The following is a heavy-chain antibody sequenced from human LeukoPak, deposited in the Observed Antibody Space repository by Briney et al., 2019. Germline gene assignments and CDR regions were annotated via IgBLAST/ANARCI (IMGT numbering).Heavy chain of an antibody. J-gene: IGHJ4*02. Sequence: SETLSLTCTVSGGSISSGSYYWSWIRQPSGKGLEWIGRIYTSGGTNYNPSFKSRVTISVDTSKNQFSLKLSSVTAADTAVYYCARAFGSYLDDYWGQGTLVTVSS. CDR1: GGSISSGSYY. D-gene: IGHD3-16*02. CDR3: ARAFGSYLDDY. CDR2: IYTSGGT. V-gene: IGHV4-61*02.